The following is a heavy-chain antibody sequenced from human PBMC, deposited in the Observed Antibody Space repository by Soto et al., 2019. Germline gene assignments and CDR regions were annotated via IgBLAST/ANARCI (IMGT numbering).Heavy chain of an antibody. CDR3: ARDSDFWSGYYLALNDAFDI. D-gene: IGHD3-3*01. Sequence: GGSLRLSCAASGFTFSSYWMSWVRQAPGKGLEWVANIKQDGSEKYYVDSVKGRFTISRDNAKNSLYLQMNSLRAEDTAVYYCARDSDFWSGYYLALNDAFDIWGQGTMVTVSS. V-gene: IGHV3-7*01. CDR1: GFTFSSYW. CDR2: IKQDGSEK. J-gene: IGHJ3*02.